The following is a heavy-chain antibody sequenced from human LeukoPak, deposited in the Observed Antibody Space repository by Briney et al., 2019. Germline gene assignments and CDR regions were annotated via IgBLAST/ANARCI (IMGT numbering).Heavy chain of an antibody. D-gene: IGHD6-13*01. J-gene: IGHJ4*02. CDR2: IYPGDSDT. Sequence: SGESLKISRKGSGYSFTSYWIGWVRPIPGKGLEWMRIIYPGDSDTRYSPSFQGQVTISADKSISTAYLQWSSLKASDTAMYYCARRSSSWFDYWGQGTLVTVSS. CDR3: ARRSSSWFDY. V-gene: IGHV5-51*01. CDR1: GYSFTSYW.